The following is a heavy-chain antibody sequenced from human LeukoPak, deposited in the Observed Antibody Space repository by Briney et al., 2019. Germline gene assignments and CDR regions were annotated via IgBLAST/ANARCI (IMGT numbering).Heavy chain of an antibody. J-gene: IGHJ4*02. Sequence: PSETLSLTCAVYGGSFSGYYWSWIRQPPGKGLEWIGEINHSGSTNYNPSLKSRVTISVDTSKNQFSLKLSPVTAADTAVYYCARGWTLYDYWGQGTLVTVSS. V-gene: IGHV4-34*01. CDR3: ARGWTLYDY. CDR2: INHSGST. CDR1: GGSFSGYY. D-gene: IGHD3/OR15-3a*01.